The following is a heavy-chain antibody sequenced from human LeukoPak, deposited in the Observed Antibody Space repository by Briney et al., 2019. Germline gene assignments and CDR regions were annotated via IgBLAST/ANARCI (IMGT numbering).Heavy chain of an antibody. J-gene: IGHJ4*02. CDR3: AKVKPILGIENYFDY. CDR1: GFTFDDYA. CDR2: TSWNSGSI. V-gene: IGHV3-9*01. Sequence: GRSLRLSCAASGFTFDDYAMHWVRQAPGKGLEWVSGTSWNSGSIGYADSVKGRFTISRDNAKNSLYLQMNSLRAEDTALYYCAKVKPILGIENYFDYWGQGTLVTVSS. D-gene: IGHD1-26*01.